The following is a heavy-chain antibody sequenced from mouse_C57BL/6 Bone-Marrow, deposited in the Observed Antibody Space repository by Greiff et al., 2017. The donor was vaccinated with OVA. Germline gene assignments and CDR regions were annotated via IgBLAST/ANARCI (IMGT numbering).Heavy chain of an antibody. Sequence: QVQLQQPGAELVKPGASVKLSCKASGYTFTEYTIHWVKQRSGQGLEWIGWFYPGSGSIKYNEKFKDKATLTADKSSSTVYMELSRLTSEDSAVYFCARHETYYGSSPYYAMDYWGQGTSVTVSS. CDR3: ARHETYYGSSPYYAMDY. J-gene: IGHJ4*01. V-gene: IGHV1-62-2*01. CDR2: FYPGSGSI. D-gene: IGHD1-1*01. CDR1: GYTFTEYT.